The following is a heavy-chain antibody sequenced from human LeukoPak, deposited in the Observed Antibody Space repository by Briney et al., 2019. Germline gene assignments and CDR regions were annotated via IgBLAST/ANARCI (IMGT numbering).Heavy chain of an antibody. D-gene: IGHD1-26*01. CDR3: ARGGRSGSYTYYFDY. CDR2: VHYSGTT. V-gene: IGHV4-59*01. Sequence: ASETLSLTCIVSGGTISGYYWSWIRQPPGQGLEWIGNVHYSGTTNYSPSLKSRVTISVDSSKKQFSLKLTSVTAADTAVYYCARGGRSGSYTYYFDYWGLGSLVTVSS. J-gene: IGHJ4*02. CDR1: GGTISGYY.